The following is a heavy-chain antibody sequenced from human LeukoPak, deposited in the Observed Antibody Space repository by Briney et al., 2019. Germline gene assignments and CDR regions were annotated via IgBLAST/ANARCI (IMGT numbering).Heavy chain of an antibody. CDR2: IYHSGST. J-gene: IGHJ5*02. CDR3: ARRNEYYYDSSGHNWFDP. D-gene: IGHD3-22*01. V-gene: IGHV4-59*12. CDR1: GGSISSYY. Sequence: PSETLSLTCTVSGGSISSYYWSWIRQPPGKGLEWIGYIYHSGSTYYNPSLKSRVTISVDTSKNQFSLKLSSVTAADTAVYYCARRNEYYYDSSGHNWFDPWGQGTLVTVSS.